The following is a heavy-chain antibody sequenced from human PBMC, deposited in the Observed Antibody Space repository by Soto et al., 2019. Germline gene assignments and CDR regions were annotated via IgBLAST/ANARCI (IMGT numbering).Heavy chain of an antibody. CDR2: ISAYNGNS. J-gene: IGHJ6*02. V-gene: IGHV1-18*01. Sequence: QVQLVQSGAEVKKPGASVKISCKASGYTFTSYGISWVRQAPGQGLEWMGWISAYNGNSDYAQKLQGRVTMTTDTSTSTAYMELRSLRSDDTAVFYXAXXXXXXXXYGMDVWGQGTTVTVSS. CDR3: AXXXXXXXXYGMDV. CDR1: GYTFTSYG.